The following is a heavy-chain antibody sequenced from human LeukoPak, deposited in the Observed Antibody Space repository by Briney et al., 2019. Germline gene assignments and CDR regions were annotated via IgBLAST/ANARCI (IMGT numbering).Heavy chain of an antibody. J-gene: IGHJ4*02. CDR3: ARLYGSGSYYIDY. Sequence: SETLSLTCTVSGGSISSYYWSWIRQPPGKGLEWIGYMYYSGSTNYNPSLESRVTISVDTSKNQFSLKLSSVTAADTAVYYCARLYGSGSYYIDYWGQGTLVTVPS. V-gene: IGHV4-59*01. CDR2: MYYSGST. CDR1: GGSISSYY. D-gene: IGHD3-10*01.